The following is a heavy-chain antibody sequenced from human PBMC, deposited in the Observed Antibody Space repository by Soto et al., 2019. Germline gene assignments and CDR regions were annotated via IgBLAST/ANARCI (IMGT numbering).Heavy chain of an antibody. J-gene: IGHJ4*02. CDR2: ISAYNGNT. Sequence: ASVKVSCKASGYSFTSYAMHWVRQAPGQRLEWMGWISAYNGNTNYAQKLQGRVTMTTDTSTSTAYMELRSLRSDDTAVYYCARSGGYRDDYWGQGTLVTVSS. CDR3: ARSGGYRDDY. V-gene: IGHV1-18*01. CDR1: GYSFTSYA. D-gene: IGHD1-26*01.